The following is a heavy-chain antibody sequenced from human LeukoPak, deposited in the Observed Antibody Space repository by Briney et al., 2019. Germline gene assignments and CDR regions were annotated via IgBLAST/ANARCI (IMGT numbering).Heavy chain of an antibody. D-gene: IGHD3-10*01. CDR1: GFTVSSNY. V-gene: IGHV3-66*01. CDR3: AKDLLGHGSGSYSLVY. Sequence: GGSLRLSCAASGFTVSSNYMSWVRQAPGKGLEWVSVIYSGGSTYYADSVKGRFTISRDNSKNTLYLQMNSLRAEDTAVYYCAKDLLGHGSGSYSLVYWGQGTLVTVSS. CDR2: IYSGGST. J-gene: IGHJ4*02.